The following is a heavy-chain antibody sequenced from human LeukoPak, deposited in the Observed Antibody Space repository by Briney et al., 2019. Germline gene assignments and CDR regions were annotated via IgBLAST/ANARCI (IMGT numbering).Heavy chain of an antibody. CDR3: ARGGYSYGFFDY. CDR1: GGSISSYY. V-gene: IGHV4-59*01. CDR2: IYYSGST. J-gene: IGHJ4*02. D-gene: IGHD5-18*01. Sequence: SETLPLTCTVSGGSISSYYWSWIRQPPGKGLEWIGYIYYSGSTNYNPSLKSRVTISVDTSKNQFSLKLSSVTAADTAVYYCARGGYSYGFFDYWGQGTLVTVSS.